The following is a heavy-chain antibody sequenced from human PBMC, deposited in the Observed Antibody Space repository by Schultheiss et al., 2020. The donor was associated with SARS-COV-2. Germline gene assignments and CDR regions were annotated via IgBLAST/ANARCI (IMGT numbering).Heavy chain of an antibody. CDR3: ARHVGQNLDLPKYYFDY. J-gene: IGHJ4*02. CDR1: GYSITNGDY. V-gene: IGHV4-38-2*01. CDR2: IYQTWST. D-gene: IGHD3/OR15-3a*01. Sequence: SETLSLTCAVSGYSITNGDYWGLIRQSPGKGLEWIGSIYQTWSTYYNPSLDSRVTISIDTSKNQFSLHLSSVTAADTAVYYCARHVGQNLDLPKYYFDYWGQGRLVTVSS.